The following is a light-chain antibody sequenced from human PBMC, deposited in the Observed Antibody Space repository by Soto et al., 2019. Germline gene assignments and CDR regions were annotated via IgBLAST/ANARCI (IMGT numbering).Light chain of an antibody. V-gene: IGKV3-20*01. CDR1: ESVGSSY. J-gene: IGKJ2*01. Sequence: EIVLTQSPGTLSLSPGERATLSCRASESVGSSYLAWYQQRPGLAPRLLIFGTSSRATGIPDRFSGSGSGTDFTLTISRLGPEDFAVYYCHQYNYSPGTFGQGTKLEIK. CDR3: HQYNYSPGT. CDR2: GTS.